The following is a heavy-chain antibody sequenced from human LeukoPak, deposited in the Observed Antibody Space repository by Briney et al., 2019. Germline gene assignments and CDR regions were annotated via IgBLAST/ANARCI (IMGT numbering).Heavy chain of an antibody. J-gene: IGHJ4*02. D-gene: IGHD3-16*02. CDR3: ARGDDYVWGSYRSLDY. Sequence: ASVKVSCKASGCTFTGYYMHWVRQAPGQGLEWMGWINPNSGGTNYAQKFQGRVTMTRDTSISTAYMELSRLRSDDTAVYYCARGDDYVWGSYRSLDYWGQGTLVTVSS. CDR1: GCTFTGYY. V-gene: IGHV1-2*02. CDR2: INPNSGGT.